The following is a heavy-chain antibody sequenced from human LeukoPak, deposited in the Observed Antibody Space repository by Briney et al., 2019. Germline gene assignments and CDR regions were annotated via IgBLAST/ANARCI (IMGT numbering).Heavy chain of an antibody. CDR3: ARTPGYSYGYLVGSFDY. V-gene: IGHV4-39*01. Sequence: SETLSLTCTVSGGSISSSSYYWGWIRQPPGKGLERIGSIYYSGSTYYNPSLKSRVTISVDTSKNQFSLKLSSVTAADTAVYYCARTPGYSYGYLVGSFDYWGQGTQVTVSS. J-gene: IGHJ4*02. D-gene: IGHD5-18*01. CDR2: IYYSGST. CDR1: GGSISSSSYY.